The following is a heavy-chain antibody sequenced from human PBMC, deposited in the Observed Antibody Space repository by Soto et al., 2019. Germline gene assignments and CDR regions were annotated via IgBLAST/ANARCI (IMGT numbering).Heavy chain of an antibody. CDR3: ARINIAGTFYYDS. D-gene: IGHD6-13*01. V-gene: IGHV4-30-4*01. CDR2: IYYSGSA. CDR1: GGSISSGDYY. Sequence: ASETLSLTCSVSGGSISSGDYYWSWVRQPPGKGLEWIGYIYYSGSAYYNPSLKTRLAMSVDTSNNHFSLKLSSVTVADTAVYYCARINIAGTFYYDSWGQGTPVTVSS. J-gene: IGHJ4*02.